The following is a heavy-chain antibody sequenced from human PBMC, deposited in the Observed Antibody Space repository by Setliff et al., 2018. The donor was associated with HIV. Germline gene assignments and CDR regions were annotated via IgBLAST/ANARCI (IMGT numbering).Heavy chain of an antibody. J-gene: IGHJ6*03. V-gene: IGHV4-31*03. D-gene: IGHD3-9*01. CDR3: AGGIRDSCEGSPYYSYCYMDV. CDR2: VFYTGAT. CDR1: GGSINSGCYS. Sequence: TLSLTCTVSGGSINSGCYSWTWVRHVQGKGLEWIGFVFYTGATYSSPSLKSRITMSVDTSRNQFSLKVNSVTAADTAVYYCAGGIRDSCEGSPYYSYCYMDVWGTGTTVTVSS.